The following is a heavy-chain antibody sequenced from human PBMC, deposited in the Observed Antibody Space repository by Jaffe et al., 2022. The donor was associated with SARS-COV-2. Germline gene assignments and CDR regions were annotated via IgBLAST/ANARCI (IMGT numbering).Heavy chain of an antibody. J-gene: IGHJ6*03. Sequence: EVQLVETGGGLIQPGGSLRLSCAASGFTVSSNYMSWVRQAPGKGLEWVSVIYSGGSTYYADSVKGRFTISRDNSKNTLYLQMNSLRAEDTAVYYCASFYGSGPYYMDVWGKGTTVTVSS. V-gene: IGHV3-53*02. CDR2: IYSGGST. D-gene: IGHD3-10*01. CDR3: ASFYGSGPYYMDV. CDR1: GFTVSSNY.